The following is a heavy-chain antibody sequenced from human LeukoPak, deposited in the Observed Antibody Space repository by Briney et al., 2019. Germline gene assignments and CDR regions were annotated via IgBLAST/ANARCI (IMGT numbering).Heavy chain of an antibody. J-gene: IGHJ4*02. CDR3: ARHQPTALTTIDS. CDR2: IYYSGST. D-gene: IGHD4-11*01. V-gene: IGHV4-39*01. Sequence: SETLSLTCTVSGGSISLIGYYWGWIRQPPGKGLEWIGTIYYSGSTYYNPSLKSRVTISVDTSKNQFSLKVNSVTAADTAVYFCARHQPTALTTIDSWGQGNLVAVSS. CDR1: GGSISLIGYY.